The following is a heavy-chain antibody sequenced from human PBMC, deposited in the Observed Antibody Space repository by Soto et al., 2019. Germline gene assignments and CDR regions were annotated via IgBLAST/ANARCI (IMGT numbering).Heavy chain of an antibody. D-gene: IGHD4-17*01. CDR1: GFTFSSYA. CDR3: AKDLIVLTGYGDLHYHLAY. CDR2: ISGSGGST. V-gene: IGHV3-23*01. J-gene: IGHJ1*01. Sequence: PGGSLRLSCAASGFTFSSYAMSGGRQAPGKGLEWVSAISGSGGSTYYADSVKGRFTISRDNSKNTLYLQMNSPRAEDTAGNYCAKDLIVLTGYGDLHYHLAYWGQGTLVTVSS.